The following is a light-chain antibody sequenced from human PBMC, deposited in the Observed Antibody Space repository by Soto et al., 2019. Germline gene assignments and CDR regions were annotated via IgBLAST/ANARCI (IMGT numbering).Light chain of an antibody. CDR3: QQRXSWPIT. J-gene: IGKJ5*01. CDR1: QSVSNY. CDR2: DAS. Sequence: EIVLTQSPATLSLSPGERATLSCRASQSVSNYFAWYQQKPGQAPRLLIFDASYRATGIPARFSGSGSGTDFTLTISSXEXEDXAVYXXQQRXSWPITFGQGTRLEIK. V-gene: IGKV3-11*01.